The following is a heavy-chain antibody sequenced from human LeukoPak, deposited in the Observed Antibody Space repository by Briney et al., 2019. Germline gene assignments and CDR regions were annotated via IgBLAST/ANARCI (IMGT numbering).Heavy chain of an antibody. D-gene: IGHD3-10*01. V-gene: IGHV4-59*08. Sequence: SETLSLTCTVSGGSISSYYWSWIRQPPGKGLEWIGYIHYSGSTNYNPSLKSRVTISVDTSKNQFSLELSSVTAADTALYFCARQLYVSGSYYAPMDVWGKGTTVTISS. CDR3: ARQLYVSGSYYAPMDV. CDR1: GGSISSYY. J-gene: IGHJ6*03. CDR2: IHYSGST.